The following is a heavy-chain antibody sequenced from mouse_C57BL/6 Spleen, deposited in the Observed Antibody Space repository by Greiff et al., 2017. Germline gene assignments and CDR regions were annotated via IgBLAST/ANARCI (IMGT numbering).Heavy chain of an antibody. V-gene: IGHV1-50*01. J-gene: IGHJ3*01. Sequence: QVQLQQPGAELVKPGASVKLSCKASGYTFTSYWMQWVKPRPGQGLEWIGEIDPSDSYTNYNQKFKGKATLTVDTSSSTAYMQLSSLTSEDSAVYYCARRVAVDYAYEGFAYWGQGTLVTVSA. CDR1: GYTFTSYW. CDR3: ARRVAVDYAYEGFAY. D-gene: IGHD2-2*01. CDR2: IDPSDSYT.